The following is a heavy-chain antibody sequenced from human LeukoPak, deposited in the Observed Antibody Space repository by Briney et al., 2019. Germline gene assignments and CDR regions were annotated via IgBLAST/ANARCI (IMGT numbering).Heavy chain of an antibody. J-gene: IGHJ4*02. Sequence: SETLSLTCTVSGGSISSYYWSWIRQPPGKGLEWIGYIYYSGSSNYNPSLKSRVTISVDTSKNQFSLKLSSVTAADTAVYYCARGGGLLFGEVLDYWGQGTLGTGSS. D-gene: IGHD3-10*01. CDR3: ARGGGLLFGEVLDY. CDR1: GGSISSYY. CDR2: IYYSGSS. V-gene: IGHV4-59*08.